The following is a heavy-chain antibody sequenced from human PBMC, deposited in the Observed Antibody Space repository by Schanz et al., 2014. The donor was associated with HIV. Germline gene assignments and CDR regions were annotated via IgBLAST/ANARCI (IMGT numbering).Heavy chain of an antibody. CDR1: GFTFDDYA. CDR2: ISWNSGSI. D-gene: IGHD3-10*01. J-gene: IGHJ4*02. Sequence: EVQLVESGGGLVQPGGSLRLSCAASGFTFDDYAMHWVRQGPGTGLEWVSGISWNSGSIGYADSVKGRFTISRDNSKNTLYLQMNSVRAEDTGLFYCVLGGVRGVISPALDYWGQGTLVTVSS. V-gene: IGHV3-9*01. CDR3: VLGGVRGVISPALDY.